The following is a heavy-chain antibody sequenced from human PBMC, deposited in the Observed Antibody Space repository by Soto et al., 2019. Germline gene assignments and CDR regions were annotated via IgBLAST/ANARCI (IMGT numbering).Heavy chain of an antibody. D-gene: IGHD2-2*01. CDR3: ARSQGSSTSLEIYYYYYYGMDV. CDR2: IIPISDTT. V-gene: IGHV1-69*01. Sequence: QVQLVQSGAEVKKPASSVKVSCKASGGTFSSYAISWVRQAPGQGLEWMGGIIPISDTTNYAQKFQGRVTITADESTSTAYMELSSLRSEDTAVYYCARSQGSSTSLEIYYYYYYGMDVWGQGTTVTVSS. CDR1: GGTFSSYA. J-gene: IGHJ6*02.